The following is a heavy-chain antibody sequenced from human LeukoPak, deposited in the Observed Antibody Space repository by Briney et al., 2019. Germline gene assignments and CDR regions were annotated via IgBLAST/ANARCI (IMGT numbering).Heavy chain of an antibody. D-gene: IGHD4-4*01. J-gene: IGHJ4*02. CDR2: INLNSGAT. CDR3: ARERATVTSD. V-gene: IGHV1-2*02. Sequence: ASVKVSCKASGYTFTDYYMHWVRQAPGQGLEWMGLINLNSGATNYAENFQGRVTMTRDTSSSTAYMEVSRLIFDDTAVYYCARERATVTSDWGQGTLVTVSS. CDR1: GYTFTDYY.